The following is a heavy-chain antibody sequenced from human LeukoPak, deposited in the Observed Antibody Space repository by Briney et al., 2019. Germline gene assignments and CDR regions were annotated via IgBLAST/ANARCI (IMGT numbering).Heavy chain of an antibody. J-gene: IGHJ4*02. CDR1: GFTFSSYA. V-gene: IGHV3-23*01. CDR3: AKGFPGWPPDY. D-gene: IGHD2-15*01. Sequence: GSLRLSCAASGFTFSSYAMSWVRQAPGEGLEWVSAISGSGYSTYYADSVKGRFTISRDNSKNTLFLQMNSLRAEDTALYYCAKGFPGWPPDYWGQGTLVTVSS. CDR2: ISGSGYST.